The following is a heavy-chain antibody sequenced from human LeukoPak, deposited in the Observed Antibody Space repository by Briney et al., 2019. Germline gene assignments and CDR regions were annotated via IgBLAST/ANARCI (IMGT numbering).Heavy chain of an antibody. V-gene: IGHV3-43*02. CDR1: GFTFDEYA. Sequence: GSLRLSCAAAGFTFDEYAMHWVRQAPGKGLEWVSLISGDGSNTWYADSVKGRFTISRDNTENSLYLHMNSLGTEDTAFYYCAKDKSPLYYDYIWGSYRLPFDSWGQGTLVTVSS. D-gene: IGHD3-16*02. J-gene: IGHJ4*02. CDR3: AKDKSPLYYDYIWGSYRLPFDS. CDR2: ISGDGSNT.